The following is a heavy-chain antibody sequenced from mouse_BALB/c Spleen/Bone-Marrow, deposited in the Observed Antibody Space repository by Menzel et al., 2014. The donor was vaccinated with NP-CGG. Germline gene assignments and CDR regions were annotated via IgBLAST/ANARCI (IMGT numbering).Heavy chain of an antibody. Sequence: EVQLQQSGPELVKPGASVKISCKASGYSFTGYSMNWVMQSHGKSLEWIGRINPYNGDTFYNQKFKGKATLTVDKSSSTAHMELRNLASEDSAVYYCARSGYYGSSYFDYWGQGTTLTVSS. V-gene: IGHV1-20*02. CDR2: INPYNGDT. CDR3: ARSGYYGSSYFDY. CDR1: GYSFTGYS. J-gene: IGHJ2*01. D-gene: IGHD1-1*01.